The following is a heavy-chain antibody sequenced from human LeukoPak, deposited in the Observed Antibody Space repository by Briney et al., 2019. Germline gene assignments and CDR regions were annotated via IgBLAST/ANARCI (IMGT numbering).Heavy chain of an antibody. CDR2: ISWNSGSI. J-gene: IGHJ4*02. Sequence: GGSLRLSCAASGFTFDDYAMNWVGQAPGKGLEWVSGISWNSGSIGYADSVKGRFTISRDNAKNSLYLQMNSLRAEDTALYYCAKERNTAMVRLFDYWGQGTLVTVSS. V-gene: IGHV3-9*01. D-gene: IGHD5-18*01. CDR1: GFTFDDYA. CDR3: AKERNTAMVRLFDY.